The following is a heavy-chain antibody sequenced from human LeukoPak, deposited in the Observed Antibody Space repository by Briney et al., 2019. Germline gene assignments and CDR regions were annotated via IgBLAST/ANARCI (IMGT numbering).Heavy chain of an antibody. V-gene: IGHV4-59*01. CDR1: GGSISSYY. Sequence: PSETLSLTCTVSGGSISSYYWSWIRQPPGKGLEWIGYIHYSGSTNYNPSLKSRVTISVDTSKNQFSLKLSSVTAADTAVYYCARTPWNIVATITTPAPLLFDNWSQGTLVTVSS. J-gene: IGHJ4*02. D-gene: IGHD5-12*01. CDR2: IHYSGST. CDR3: ARTPWNIVATITTPAPLLFDN.